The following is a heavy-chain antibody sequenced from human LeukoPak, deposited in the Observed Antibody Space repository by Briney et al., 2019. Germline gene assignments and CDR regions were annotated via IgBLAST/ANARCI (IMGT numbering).Heavy chain of an antibody. V-gene: IGHV4-34*01. J-gene: IGHJ4*02. D-gene: IGHD6-13*01. CDR1: GGSFSGYY. Sequence: SETLSLTCAVYGGSFSGYYWSWIRQPPGKGLEWIGEINHSGSTNYNPSLKSRVTISVDTSKNQFSLKLSSVTAADTAVYYCARRPGGRGIIDYWGQGTLVTVSS. CDR2: INHSGST. CDR3: ARRPGGRGIIDY.